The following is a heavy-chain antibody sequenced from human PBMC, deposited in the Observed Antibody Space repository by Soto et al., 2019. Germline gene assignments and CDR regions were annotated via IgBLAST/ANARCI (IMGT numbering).Heavy chain of an antibody. CDR3: AKDGGFDYGFWYFDL. J-gene: IGHJ2*01. D-gene: IGHD4-17*01. Sequence: PGGSLRLSCAASGFTFSSYGMHWVRQAPGKGLEWVAVISYDGSGKHYADSVKGRFTISRDNSKNTLYLQMNSLRAEDTAVYYCAKDGGFDYGFWYFDLWGRGTLVTVSS. CDR2: ISYDGSGK. V-gene: IGHV3-30*18. CDR1: GFTFSSYG.